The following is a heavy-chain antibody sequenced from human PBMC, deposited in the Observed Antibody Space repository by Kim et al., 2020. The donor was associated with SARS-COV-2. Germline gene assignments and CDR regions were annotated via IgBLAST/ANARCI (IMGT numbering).Heavy chain of an antibody. D-gene: IGHD6-19*01. V-gene: IGHV4-39*01. CDR2: IYYSGST. J-gene: IGHJ4*02. CDR1: GGSISSSSYY. CDR3: ARQWLVSPFFDY. Sequence: SETLSLTCTVSGGSISSSSYYWGWIRQPPGKGLEWIGSIYYSGSTYYNPSLKSRVTISVDTSKNQFSLKLSSVTAADTAVYYCARQWLVSPFFDYWGQGT.